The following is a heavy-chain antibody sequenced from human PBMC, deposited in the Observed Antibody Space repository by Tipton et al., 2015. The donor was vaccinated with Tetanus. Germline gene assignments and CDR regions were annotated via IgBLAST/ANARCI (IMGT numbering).Heavy chain of an antibody. CDR2: ISGYNYNT. CDR3: ARAYDWNYAADF. D-gene: IGHD1-7*01. Sequence: QLVQSGAEVKKPGASVKVSCKASGYTFSNNAVSWVRQAPGQGLEWMGWISGYNYNTKFAQTFQGRVTLTTDTSTNTAYLELRSLRSDDTTMYDCARAYDWNYAADFWGQGTLVTVSS. CDR1: GYTFSNNA. V-gene: IGHV1-18*01. J-gene: IGHJ4*02.